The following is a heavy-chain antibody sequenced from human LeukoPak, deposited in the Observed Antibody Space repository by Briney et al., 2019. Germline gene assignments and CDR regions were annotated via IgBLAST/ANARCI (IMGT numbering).Heavy chain of an antibody. CDR3: ARDHCPDGVCA. CDR2: IDTGGNI. D-gene: IGHD2-8*01. Sequence: GGSLRLSCAASGLTVSSSYMSWVCQTPGKGLEWVSVIDTGGNIHYADSVKGRFTISRDNSKNTLYLQMNSLRVEDTAIYYCARDHCPDGVCAWGQGTLVTVSS. J-gene: IGHJ5*02. V-gene: IGHV3-53*01. CDR1: GLTVSSSY.